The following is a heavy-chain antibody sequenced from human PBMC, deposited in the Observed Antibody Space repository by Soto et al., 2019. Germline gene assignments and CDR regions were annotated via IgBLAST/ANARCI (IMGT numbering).Heavy chain of an antibody. CDR3: ARHLVGSTRGNFDY. CDR2: IYPYDSDT. V-gene: IGHV5-51*01. CDR1: GYSFTSYW. Sequence: GESLKISCKTSGYSFTSYWIGWVRQMPGKGMEWMGNIYPYDSDTRYSPSFQGQVTISADTSITTAYLQWSGLRASDTAMYFCARHLVGSTRGNFDYWGQVTLVTVSS. J-gene: IGHJ4*01. D-gene: IGHD2-2*01.